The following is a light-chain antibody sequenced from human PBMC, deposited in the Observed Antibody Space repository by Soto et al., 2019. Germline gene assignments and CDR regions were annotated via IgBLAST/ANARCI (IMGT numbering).Light chain of an antibody. CDR1: QSISTW. V-gene: IGKV1-5*01. J-gene: IGKJ1*01. CDR2: DAS. Sequence: DIPMTQSPSTLSASVVDRLTITCRASQSISTWLGWYQQKPGKAPRLLIYDASSLESGVPSRFSGSGSEKEFTLTISSLQPEDFASYYCQQYNSYSTFGQGTKVDIK. CDR3: QQYNSYST.